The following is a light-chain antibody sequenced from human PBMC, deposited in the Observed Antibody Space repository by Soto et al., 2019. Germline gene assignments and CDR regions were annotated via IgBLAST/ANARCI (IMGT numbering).Light chain of an antibody. CDR1: STDFVSYNR. V-gene: IGLV2-18*01. J-gene: IGLJ1*01. CDR2: EAS. CDR3: SLYTSENTYV. Sequence: QSALTQPPSVSGPPGQSVTISCTGTSTDFVSYNRVSWYQQPPGTAPKLIIYEASNRPSGVPDRISGSKSGNTASLTISGLQAADEADYYCSLYTSENTYVFXTGTKGTVL.